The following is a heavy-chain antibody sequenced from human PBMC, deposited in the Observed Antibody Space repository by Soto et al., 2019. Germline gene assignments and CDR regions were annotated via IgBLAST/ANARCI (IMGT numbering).Heavy chain of an antibody. CDR2: IWYDGSNK. Sequence: PGGSLRLSCAASGFTFSSYGMNWVRQAPGKGLEWVAVIWYDGSNKYYADSVKGRFTISRDNSKNTLYLQMNSLRAEDTAVYYWARERVVVAATRGSQGFDVWGQWTMVTVSS. D-gene: IGHD2-15*01. J-gene: IGHJ3*01. CDR1: GFTFSSYG. CDR3: ARERVVVAATRGSQGFDV. V-gene: IGHV3-33*01.